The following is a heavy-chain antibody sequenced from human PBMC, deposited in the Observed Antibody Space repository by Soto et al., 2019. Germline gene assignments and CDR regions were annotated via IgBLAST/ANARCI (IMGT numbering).Heavy chain of an antibody. V-gene: IGHV3-72*01. CDR3: ARNFYSGTYYFDY. D-gene: IGHD1-26*01. CDR2: IRNKVNSYTT. J-gene: IGHJ4*02. Sequence: EVQLVESGGGVVQPGGSLRLSCAASGFPFSDHSMDWVRQAPGKGLEWVGRIRNKVNSYTTEYAASVKGRFTISRDDSENSLYLQMNSLKTEDTAVYYCARNFYSGTYYFDYWGQGSLVTVSS. CDR1: GFPFSDHS.